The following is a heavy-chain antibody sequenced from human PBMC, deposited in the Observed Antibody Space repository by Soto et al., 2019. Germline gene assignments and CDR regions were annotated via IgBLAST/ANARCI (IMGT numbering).Heavy chain of an antibody. D-gene: IGHD5-18*01. CDR1: GGSISNYY. Sequence: PSETLSLTCTVSGGSISNYYWSWIRQPPGRGLEWIGHIFYSGSTNYIPALKSRVTISVDTSMSQFSLKLSSVTAADTAVYYCAKDSGYNYGYFRWFDPWGQGTLVTVSS. J-gene: IGHJ5*02. CDR3: AKDSGYNYGYFRWFDP. V-gene: IGHV4-59*01. CDR2: IFYSGST.